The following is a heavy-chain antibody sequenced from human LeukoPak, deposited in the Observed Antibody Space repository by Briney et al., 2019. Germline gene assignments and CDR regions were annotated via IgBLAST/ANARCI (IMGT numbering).Heavy chain of an antibody. CDR3: ARAPLNYYYYYYMDV. Sequence: GASVKVSCKASGCTFTGYYMRWVRQAPGQGLEWMGWINPNSGGTNYAQKFQGRVTMTRNTSISTAYMELSRLRSDDTAVYYCARAPLNYYYYYYMDVWGKGTTVTVSS. CDR1: GCTFTGYY. D-gene: IGHD1-14*01. J-gene: IGHJ6*03. CDR2: INPNSGGT. V-gene: IGHV1-2*02.